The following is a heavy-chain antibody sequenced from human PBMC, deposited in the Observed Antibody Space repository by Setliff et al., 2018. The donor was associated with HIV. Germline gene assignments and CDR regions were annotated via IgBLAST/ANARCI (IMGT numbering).Heavy chain of an antibody. CDR3: ARRSVSHGNGFDL. V-gene: IGHV5-51*01. CDR1: GYSFSRYW. D-gene: IGHD3-10*01. CDR2: IYPGDSSS. Sequence: PGESLKISCEGSGYSFSRYWIGWVRQMPGKGLEWMGVIYPGDSSSKYSPSFQGQVTISVDTSISTAYLQWNSLKASDTAMYYCARRSVSHGNGFDLWGQGTLVTVSS. J-gene: IGHJ3*01.